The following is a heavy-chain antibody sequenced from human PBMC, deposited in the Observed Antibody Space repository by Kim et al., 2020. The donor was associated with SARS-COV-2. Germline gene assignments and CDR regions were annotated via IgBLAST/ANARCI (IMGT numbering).Heavy chain of an antibody. CDR1: GFTFSSFW. V-gene: IGHV3-74*01. D-gene: IGHD2-15*01. CDR3: ARSGSWRFEGFDF. CDR2: IDPLGIIT. J-gene: IGHJ4*02. Sequence: GGSLRLSCSPSGFTFSSFWMHWVRQVPGKGLVWVSRIDPLGIITNYADSVKGRFTVSRDNAMNMLYLQMHSLRDDDTAVYYCARSGSWRFEGFDFWGQGTLVTVSS.